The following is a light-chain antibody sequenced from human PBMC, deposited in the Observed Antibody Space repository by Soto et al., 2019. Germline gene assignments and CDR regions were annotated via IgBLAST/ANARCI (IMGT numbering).Light chain of an antibody. Sequence: AIRMTQSPSSLSASTGDRVTITCRASQGISSYLAWYQQKPGKAPKLLIYAASILQSGVPSRFSGSGSGTDFTLTISCLQSEDFATYYCQQYYSYPWAFGQGTRWISN. J-gene: IGKJ1*01. V-gene: IGKV1-8*01. CDR2: AAS. CDR1: QGISSY. CDR3: QQYYSYPWA.